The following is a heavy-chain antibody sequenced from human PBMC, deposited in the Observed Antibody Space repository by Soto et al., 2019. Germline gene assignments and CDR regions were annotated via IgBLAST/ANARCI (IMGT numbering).Heavy chain of an antibody. CDR1: GFTFSSYS. CDR2: ISSSSSYI. CDR3: ARDRAPDGMDV. J-gene: IGHJ6*02. V-gene: IGHV3-21*01. Sequence: KSGGSLRLSCAASGFTFSSYSMNWVRQAPGKGLEWVSSISSSSSYIYYADSVKSRFTISRDNAKNSLYLQMNSLRAEDTAVYYCARDRAPDGMDVWGQGTTVTVSS.